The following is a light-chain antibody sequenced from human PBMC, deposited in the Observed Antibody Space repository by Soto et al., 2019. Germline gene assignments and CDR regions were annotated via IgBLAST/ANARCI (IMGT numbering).Light chain of an antibody. J-gene: IGKJ5*01. CDR2: DAS. CDR3: QQYNEYSWT. CDR1: QSISSW. V-gene: IGKV1-5*01. Sequence: DIQRAQSTSTLSASVGDRVTITCRASQSISSWLAWYRQKPGKAPKLLIYDASSLESGVPSRFSGSGSGTEFTLTISSLQPDDVATYYCQQYNEYSWTFGQGARLEIK.